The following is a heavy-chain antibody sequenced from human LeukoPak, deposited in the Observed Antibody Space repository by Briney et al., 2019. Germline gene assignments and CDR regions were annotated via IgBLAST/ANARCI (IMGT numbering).Heavy chain of an antibody. V-gene: IGHV4-34*01. CDR1: DGSFTNYY. CDR2: INHSGST. J-gene: IGHJ3*01. CDR3: ARAPYLTGGS. D-gene: IGHD2-8*02. Sequence: SQTLSLTCAVYDGSFTNYYWGWIHQPPGTGLERIGEINHSGSTNYNPSLRSRVTISLDTSRNQFSLKLSSVTAADTAVYYCARAPYLTGGSWGQGTMVTVSS.